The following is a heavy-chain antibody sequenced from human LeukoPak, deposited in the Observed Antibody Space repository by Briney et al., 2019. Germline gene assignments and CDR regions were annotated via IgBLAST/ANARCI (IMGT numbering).Heavy chain of an antibody. CDR1: GFTVSSNY. CDR3: ARVPSYDFWSGPGYFDY. Sequence: PGGSLRLSCAASGFTVSSNYMSWVRQAPGKGLELVSVIHSGGGTYYADSGKGRFTISRDISENTLYLQMNSLRAEDTAVYYCARVPSYDFWSGPGYFDYWGQGTLVTVCS. J-gene: IGHJ4*02. CDR2: IHSGGGT. V-gene: IGHV3-66*01. D-gene: IGHD3-3*01.